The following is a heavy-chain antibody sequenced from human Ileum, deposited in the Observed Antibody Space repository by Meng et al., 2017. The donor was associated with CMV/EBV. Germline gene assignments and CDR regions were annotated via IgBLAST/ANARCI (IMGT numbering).Heavy chain of an antibody. CDR1: GYTFTSYY. CDR2: INPSGGST. D-gene: IGHD6-6*01. CDR3: ARDVEYSRSSGRYYFAY. J-gene: IGHJ4*02. Sequence: ASVKVSCKASGYTFTSYYMHWVRQAPGQGLEWMAMINPSGGSTNYAQNFQGRVTMTRDTSTSTVYMELSSLRSEDTAVYYCARDVEYSRSSGRYYFAYWGQGNLV. V-gene: IGHV1-46*01.